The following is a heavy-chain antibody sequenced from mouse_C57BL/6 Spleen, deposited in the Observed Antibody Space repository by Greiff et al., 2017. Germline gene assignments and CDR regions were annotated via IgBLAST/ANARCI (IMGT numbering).Heavy chain of an antibody. D-gene: IGHD1-1*01. V-gene: IGHV1-82*01. Sequence: QVQLQQSGPELVKPGASVKISCKASGYAFSSSWMNWVKQRPGKGLEWIGRIYPGDGDTNYNGKFKGQATLTADKSSSTAYLQLSSLKSEDSAVYFCATYSNVSSPRFAYWGQGTLVTVSA. J-gene: IGHJ3*01. CDR2: IYPGDGDT. CDR3: ATYSNVSSPRFAY. CDR1: GYAFSSSW.